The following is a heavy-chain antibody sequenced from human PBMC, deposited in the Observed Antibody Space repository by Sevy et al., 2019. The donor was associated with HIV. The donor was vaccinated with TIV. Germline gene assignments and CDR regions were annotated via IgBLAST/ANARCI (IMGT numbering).Heavy chain of an antibody. V-gene: IGHV3-21*01. Sequence: GGSLRLSCAASGFTFSSYSMNWVRQAPGKGLEWVSSITSSRSYIYYQDSVKGRFTISRDNAKNSLYLQMNSLRAEDTAVYYCARDYYDSSGYYSDAFDIWGQGTMVTVSS. CDR3: ARDYYDSSGYYSDAFDI. CDR2: ITSSRSYI. CDR1: GFTFSSYS. D-gene: IGHD3-22*01. J-gene: IGHJ3*02.